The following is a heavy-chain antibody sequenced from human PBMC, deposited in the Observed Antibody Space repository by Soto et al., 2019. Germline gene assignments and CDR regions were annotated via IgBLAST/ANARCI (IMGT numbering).Heavy chain of an antibody. V-gene: IGHV3-23*01. CDR3: ATVPYSSGPT. CDR2: LIGSGGKT. D-gene: IGHD6-19*01. Sequence: GGSLRLSCAASAFAFSNYFHWVRQAPGKGLEWVSGLIGSGGKTYYADSVKGRFTVSRDNSKNTLILQVNSLRVEDTAVYFCATVPYSSGPTWGLGVLVTVSS. CDR1: AFAFSNY. J-gene: IGHJ4*02.